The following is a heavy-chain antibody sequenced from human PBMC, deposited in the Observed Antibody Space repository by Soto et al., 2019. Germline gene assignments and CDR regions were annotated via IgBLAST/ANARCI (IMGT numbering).Heavy chain of an antibody. Sequence: SETLSLTCTVSGGSISSYYWSWIRQPPGKGLEWIGYIYYSGSTNYNPSLKSRVTISVDTSKNQFSLRLSSVTAADTAIYYCAKRGFYDRRGSSDAXDIWGQGTMVTVS. J-gene: IGHJ3*02. D-gene: IGHD3-22*01. CDR3: AKRGFYDRRGSSDAXDI. CDR2: IYYSGST. V-gene: IGHV4-59*12. CDR1: GGSISSYY.